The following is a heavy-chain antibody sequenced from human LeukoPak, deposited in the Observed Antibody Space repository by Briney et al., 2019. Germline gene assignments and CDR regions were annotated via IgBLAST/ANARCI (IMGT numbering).Heavy chain of an antibody. Sequence: GGSLRLSCAASGFTLSSNYMSWVRQAPGKGLEWVSVIYSGGSTYYADSVKGRFTISRDNSKNTLYLQMNSLRAEDTAVYYCARAPGDYDSSGCYYSRYYYYGMDVWGQGTTVTVSS. CDR1: GFTLSSNY. D-gene: IGHD3-22*01. J-gene: IGHJ6*02. CDR3: ARAPGDYDSSGCYYSRYYYYGMDV. V-gene: IGHV3-53*01. CDR2: IYSGGST.